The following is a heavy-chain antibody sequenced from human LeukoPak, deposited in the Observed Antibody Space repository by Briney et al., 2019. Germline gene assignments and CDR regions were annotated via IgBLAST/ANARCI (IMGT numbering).Heavy chain of an antibody. CDR3: ASYRYNWNYFDY. CDR1: GGSISSTNYY. CDR2: IYYSGST. D-gene: IGHD1-20*01. V-gene: IGHV4-39*01. Sequence: SSETLSLTCTVSGGSISSTNYYWGWIRQPPGKGLEWIGSIYYSGSTYYNPSLKSRVTISVDTSKNQFSLKLSSVTAADTAVYYCASYRYNWNYFDYWGQGTLVTVSS. J-gene: IGHJ4*02.